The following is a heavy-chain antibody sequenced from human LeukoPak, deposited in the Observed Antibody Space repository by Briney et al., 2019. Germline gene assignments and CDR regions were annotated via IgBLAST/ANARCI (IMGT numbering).Heavy chain of an antibody. D-gene: IGHD6-19*01. V-gene: IGHV3-21*01. Sequence: GGSLRLSCAASGFAFSRYSMNWVRQAPGKGLEWVSSISSSGSYRDYADSVKGRFTISRDNAKNSLYLQMSSLRAEDTAVYFCARDLEAYQAVAGTFWFDPWGQGTLVTVSS. CDR1: GFAFSRYS. CDR2: ISSSGSYR. CDR3: ARDLEAYQAVAGTFWFDP. J-gene: IGHJ5*02.